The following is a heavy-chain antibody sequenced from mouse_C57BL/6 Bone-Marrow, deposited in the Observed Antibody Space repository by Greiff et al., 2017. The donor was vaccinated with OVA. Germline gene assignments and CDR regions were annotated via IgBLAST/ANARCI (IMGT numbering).Heavy chain of an antibody. D-gene: IGHD2-3*01. J-gene: IGHJ1*03. CDR3: ERHEGDGYYLHGYFDV. Sequence: QVQLQQSGAELVKPGASVKLSCKASGYTFTEYTIHWVKQRSGQGLEWIGWFYPGSGSIKYNENFTDQATLTADKSSSTVYMELSRLTSEDAAVYFCERHEGDGYYLHGYFDVWGTGTTVTVSS. CDR1: GYTFTEYT. V-gene: IGHV1-62-2*01. CDR2: FYPGSGSI.